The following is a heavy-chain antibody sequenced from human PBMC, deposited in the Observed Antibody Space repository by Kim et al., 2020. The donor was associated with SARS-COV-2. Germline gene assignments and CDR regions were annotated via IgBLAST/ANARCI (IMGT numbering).Heavy chain of an antibody. Sequence: GGSLRLSCAASGFTFSSYAMSWVRQAPGKGLEWVSAISGSGGSTYYADSVKGRFTISRDNSKNTLYLQMNSLRAEDTAVYYCAKKKLEGTLGEYFQHWGQGTLVTVSS. CDR2: ISGSGGST. J-gene: IGHJ1*01. V-gene: IGHV3-23*01. CDR1: GFTFSSYA. CDR3: AKKKLEGTLGEYFQH. D-gene: IGHD1-1*01.